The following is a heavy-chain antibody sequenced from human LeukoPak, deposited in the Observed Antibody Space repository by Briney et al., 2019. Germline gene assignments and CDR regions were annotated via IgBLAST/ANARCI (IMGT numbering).Heavy chain of an antibody. V-gene: IGHV3-7*01. J-gene: IGHJ4*02. CDR2: IKPDGSEK. D-gene: IGHD3-3*01. CDR1: GFTFRDHW. CDR3: ARVAAGYEFPFDY. Sequence: GGSLRLSCAGSGFTFRDHWMSWLRQAPGKGPEWVAHIKPDGSEKYYVDSVKGRFIISRDDARNSLSLQMNSLRDEDATVYYCARVAAGYEFPFDYWGQGTLVTVSS.